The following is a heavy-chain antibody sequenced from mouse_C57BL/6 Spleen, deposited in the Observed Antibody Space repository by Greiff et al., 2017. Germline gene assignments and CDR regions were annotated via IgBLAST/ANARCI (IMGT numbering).Heavy chain of an antibody. CDR3: ARSITTVEGYAMDY. V-gene: IGHV1-42*01. Sequence: EVQLQQSGPELVKPGASVKISCKASGYSFTGYYMNWVKQSPEKSLEWIGEINPNTGGTTYNQKFKAKATLTVDKSSSTAYMQLKSLTSEDSAVYYCARSITTVEGYAMDYWGQGTSVTVSS. CDR1: GYSFTGYY. J-gene: IGHJ4*01. CDR2: INPNTGGT. D-gene: IGHD1-1*01.